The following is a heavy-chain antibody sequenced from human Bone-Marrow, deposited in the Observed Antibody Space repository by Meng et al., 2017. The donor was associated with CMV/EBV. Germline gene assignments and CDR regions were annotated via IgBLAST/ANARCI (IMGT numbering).Heavy chain of an antibody. D-gene: IGHD2-2*01. CDR3: ARAHCSSTSCLIDY. Sequence: VQRVQSVAEVKKPGASVKVSCKASGYTFTGYYMHWVRQAPGQGLEWMGWINPNSGGTNYAQKFQGRVTMTRDTSISTAYMELSRLRSDDTAVYYCARAHCSSTSCLIDYWGQGTLVTVSS. J-gene: IGHJ4*02. CDR1: GYTFTGYY. V-gene: IGHV1-2*02. CDR2: INPNSGGT.